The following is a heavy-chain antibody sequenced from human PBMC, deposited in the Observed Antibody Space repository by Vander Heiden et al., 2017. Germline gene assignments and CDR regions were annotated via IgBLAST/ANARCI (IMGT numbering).Heavy chain of an antibody. CDR2: ISWNSGSV. CDR1: GFTFDDYT. J-gene: IGHJ1*01. Sequence: EVQLVESGGGLVQPGKSLRLSCAASGFTFDDYTMHWVRQAPGKGLEWFSGISWNSGSVGYADSVKGRFTISRDNAKNSLYLQMNSLRVEDTALYYCAKVQDCTNGVCSTWGQGTLVTVSS. V-gene: IGHV3-9*01. CDR3: AKVQDCTNGVCST. D-gene: IGHD2-8*01.